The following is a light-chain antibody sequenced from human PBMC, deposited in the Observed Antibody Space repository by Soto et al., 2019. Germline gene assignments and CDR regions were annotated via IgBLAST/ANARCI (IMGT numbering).Light chain of an antibody. CDR1: SSNIGAGYD. Sequence: QSVLTQPPSVSGAPGQRVIISCTGSSSNIGAGYDVNWYQQLPGTAPKLLIYLNVNRPSGVPDRFSGSKSATSASLAISGLRVEEGAKFSCQSYENILRGSEVFGSGTKVTVL. CDR3: QSYENILRGSEV. V-gene: IGLV1-40*01. J-gene: IGLJ1*01. CDR2: LNV.